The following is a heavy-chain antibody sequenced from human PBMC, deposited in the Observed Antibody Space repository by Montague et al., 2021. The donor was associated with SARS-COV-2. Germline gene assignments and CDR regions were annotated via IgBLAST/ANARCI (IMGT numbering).Heavy chain of an antibody. J-gene: IGHJ4*02. CDR2: MSNSNSYI. Sequence: SLRLSCAASGFTFSSYSMNWVRQAPGKGLEWVSSMSNSNSYIYYADSVKGRFTISRDNAKNSLYLQMNSLRAEDTAVYYCARAAWGYYDSSGYLDYWGQGTLVTASS. CDR1: GFTFSSYS. CDR3: ARAAWGYYDSSGYLDY. V-gene: IGHV3-21*01. D-gene: IGHD3-22*01.